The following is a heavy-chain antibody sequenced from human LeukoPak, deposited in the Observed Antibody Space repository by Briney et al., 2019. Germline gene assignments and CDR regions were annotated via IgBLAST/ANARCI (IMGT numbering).Heavy chain of an antibody. CDR2: ISSSSNYT. J-gene: IGHJ2*01. Sequence: GALRLSCAASGFTFSDYYMSWIRQAPGKGLDWVSYISSSSNYTGYADSVKGRFTISRDNTKNSLYLQMNSLRAEDTAVYYCARDQSGVHFDLWGRGTLVTVSS. CDR1: GFTFSDYY. CDR3: ARDQSGVHFDL. V-gene: IGHV3-11*05. D-gene: IGHD7-27*01.